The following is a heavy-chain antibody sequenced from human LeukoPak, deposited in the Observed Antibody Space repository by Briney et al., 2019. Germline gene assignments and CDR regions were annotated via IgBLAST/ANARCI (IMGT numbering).Heavy chain of an antibody. CDR3: TRETSSRYFDY. J-gene: IGHJ4*02. Sequence: ASVKVSCKASGYTFTSYGISWVRQATGQGLEWMGWMNPNSGNTGYAQKFQGRVTMTRNTSISTAYMELSSLRSEDTAVYYCTRETSSRYFDYWGQGTLVTVSS. CDR2: MNPNSGNT. CDR1: GYTFTSYG. V-gene: IGHV1-8*02.